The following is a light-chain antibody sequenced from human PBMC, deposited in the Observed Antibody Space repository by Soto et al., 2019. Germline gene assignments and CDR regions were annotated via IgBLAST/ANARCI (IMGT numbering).Light chain of an antibody. V-gene: IGLV2-23*02. Sequence: QSVLTQPASVSGSPGQSITISCTGTSSDVGSFDLVSWYQQHPGKAPKLMIFEVSNRPSGVSNRFSGSKSGNTASLSISGLQAEDVSDYYCSSYSVSITSYVFATGTNVTVL. CDR2: EVS. CDR3: SSYSVSITSYV. J-gene: IGLJ1*01. CDR1: SSDVGSFDL.